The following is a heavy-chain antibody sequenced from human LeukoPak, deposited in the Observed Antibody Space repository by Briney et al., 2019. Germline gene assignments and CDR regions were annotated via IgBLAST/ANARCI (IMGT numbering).Heavy chain of an antibody. D-gene: IGHD1-26*01. V-gene: IGHV1-2*02. J-gene: IGHJ4*02. Sequence: ASVKVSCKASGYTFTGYYMHWVRQAAGQGLEWMGWINPNSGGTNYAQKFQGRVTMTRDTSISTAYMELSRLRSDDTAVYYCARVAVGATGYFDYWGQGTLVTVSS. CDR1: GYTFTGYY. CDR2: INPNSGGT. CDR3: ARVAVGATGYFDY.